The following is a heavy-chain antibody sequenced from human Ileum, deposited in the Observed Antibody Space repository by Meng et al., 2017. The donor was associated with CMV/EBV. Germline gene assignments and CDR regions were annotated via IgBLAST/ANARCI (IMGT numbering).Heavy chain of an antibody. CDR2: VSGSSITT. CDR1: GITFSSYA. Sequence: EVQLLESGGDLVQPGGSLRLSCVGSGITFSSYALSWVRQAPGKGLEWVSTVSGSSITTYYADSVKGRFTISRDNYNDILSLEMNSLRVEDTALYYCVKDHKDWGHGTLVTVSS. V-gene: IGHV3-23*01. CDR3: VKDHKD. J-gene: IGHJ4*01.